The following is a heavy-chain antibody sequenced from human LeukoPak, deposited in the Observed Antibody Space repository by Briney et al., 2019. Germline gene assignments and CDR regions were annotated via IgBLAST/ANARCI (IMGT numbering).Heavy chain of an antibody. Sequence: SETLSLTCAVYGGSFSGYYWSWIRQPPGKGLEWIGEINHSGSTNYNPSLKSRVTISVDTSKNQFSLKLCSVTAADTAVYYCARIVVVPGPKYNWFDPWGQGTLVTVSS. J-gene: IGHJ5*02. V-gene: IGHV4-34*01. D-gene: IGHD2-2*01. CDR2: INHSGST. CDR1: GGSFSGYY. CDR3: ARIVVVPGPKYNWFDP.